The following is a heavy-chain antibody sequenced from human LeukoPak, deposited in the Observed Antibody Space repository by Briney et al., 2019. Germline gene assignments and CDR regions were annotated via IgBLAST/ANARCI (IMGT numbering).Heavy chain of an antibody. CDR1: GFTFDDFG. CDR2: INWNGGRT. D-gene: IGHD5-12*01. Sequence: GGSLRLSCAASGFTFDDFGMSWVRHVPGKGLEWVSGINWNGGRTGYADSVKGRFTISRDNAKKSVYLQMNSLRAEDTALYYCARKWLSNAFDIWGQGTMVTVSS. CDR3: ARKWLSNAFDI. V-gene: IGHV3-20*04. J-gene: IGHJ3*02.